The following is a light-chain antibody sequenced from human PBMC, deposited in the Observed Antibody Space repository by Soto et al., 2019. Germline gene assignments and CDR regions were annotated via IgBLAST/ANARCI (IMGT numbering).Light chain of an antibody. CDR3: QQYGSSSFT. Sequence: EIVLTQSPGTLSLSPGERATLSCRASQSVSSSYLDWYQQKPGQAPRLLIYGASSRATGIPDRFSGSGSGTDFNLTISRLEPEDVAVYYCQQYGSSSFTFGPGTKVDIK. J-gene: IGKJ3*01. CDR2: GAS. V-gene: IGKV3-20*01. CDR1: QSVSSSY.